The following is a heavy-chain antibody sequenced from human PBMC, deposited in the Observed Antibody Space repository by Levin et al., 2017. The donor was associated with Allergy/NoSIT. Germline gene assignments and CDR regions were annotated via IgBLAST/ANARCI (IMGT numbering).Heavy chain of an antibody. CDR1: GGSFRGYY. Sequence: ESLKISCAVYGGSFRGYYWSWIRQPPGKGLEWIGEINHSGSTTYNPSLKSRVTISVDTSKNQFSLKLTSVTAADTAVYYCASSGWYRGYWGQGTLVTVSS. V-gene: IGHV4-34*01. D-gene: IGHD6-19*01. CDR2: INHSGST. CDR3: ASSGWYRGY. J-gene: IGHJ4*02.